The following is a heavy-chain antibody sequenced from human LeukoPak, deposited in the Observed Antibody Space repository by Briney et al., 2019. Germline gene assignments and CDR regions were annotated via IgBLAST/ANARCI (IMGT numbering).Heavy chain of an antibody. J-gene: IGHJ4*02. Sequence: GGSLRLSCAASGFTFSSNCMTWVRQAPGKGLEGVSVIYIGGRTDYADSAKGRFTISRDKSKNTLYLQMNSLRAEDTAVYYCARAPPSYYFDSSGPCYYFDYWGQGTLVTVSS. V-gene: IGHV3-53*01. CDR2: IYIGGRT. CDR1: GFTFSSNC. CDR3: ARAPPSYYFDSSGPCYYFDY. D-gene: IGHD3-22*01.